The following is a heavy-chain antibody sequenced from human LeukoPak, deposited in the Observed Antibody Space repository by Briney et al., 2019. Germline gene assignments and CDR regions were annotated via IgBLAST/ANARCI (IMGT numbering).Heavy chain of an antibody. CDR1: GGSISNYY. D-gene: IGHD3-22*01. V-gene: IGHV4-59*01. J-gene: IGHJ6*02. CDR2: IYYSGST. Sequence: PSETLSLTCTVSGGSISNYYWSWIRQPPGKGLEWIGYIYYSGSTNYNPSLKSRVTISVDTSKNQFSLNLSSVTAADTAMYYCARNRSPEGYYDSSHWDYYHGMDVWGQGTTVTVSS. CDR3: ARNRSPEGYYDSSHWDYYHGMDV.